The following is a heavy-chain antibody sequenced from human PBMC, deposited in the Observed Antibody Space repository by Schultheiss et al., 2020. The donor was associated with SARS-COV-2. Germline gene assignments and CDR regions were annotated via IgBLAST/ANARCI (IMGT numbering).Heavy chain of an antibody. Sequence: GESLKISCAASGFTFSSYAMHWVRQAPGKGLEWVAVISYDGSNKYYADSVKGRFTISRDNSKNTLDLQMKSLRAEDTAVYYCVSAYCSGKKCYRNGYDIWGQGTMVTVSS. CDR1: GFTFSSYA. J-gene: IGHJ3*02. D-gene: IGHD6-19*01. CDR2: ISYDGSNK. CDR3: VSAYCSGKKCYRNGYDI. V-gene: IGHV3-30*04.